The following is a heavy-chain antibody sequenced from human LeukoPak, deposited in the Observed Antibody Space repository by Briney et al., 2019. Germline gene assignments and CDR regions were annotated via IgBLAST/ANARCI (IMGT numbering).Heavy chain of an antibody. D-gene: IGHD3-10*01. Sequence: PSETLSLTCTVSDDSISSYYWSWIRQPPGKGLEWIGYISYSGSTNYTPSLKSRVTISVDTSRNQFSLKLTSVTAADTAVYHCARTLQSFYGLGSRGAFDIWGQGTMVSVSS. CDR2: ISYSGST. CDR1: DDSISSYY. CDR3: ARTLQSFYGLGSRGAFDI. J-gene: IGHJ3*02. V-gene: IGHV4-59*01.